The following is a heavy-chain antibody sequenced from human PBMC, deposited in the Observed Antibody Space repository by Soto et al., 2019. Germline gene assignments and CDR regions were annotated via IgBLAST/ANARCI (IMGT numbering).Heavy chain of an antibody. V-gene: IGHV3-23*01. D-gene: IGHD2-15*01. CDR1: GFTFSSYA. CDR3: AKELIPDCSGGSCYPNYYYYMDV. J-gene: IGHJ6*03. CDR2: ISGSGGST. Sequence: GGSLRLSCAASGFTFSSYAMSWVRQAPGKGLEWVSAISGSGGSTYYADSVKGRFTISRDNSKNTLYLQMNSLRAEDTAVYYCAKELIPDCSGGSCYPNYYYYMDVWGKGTTVTVSS.